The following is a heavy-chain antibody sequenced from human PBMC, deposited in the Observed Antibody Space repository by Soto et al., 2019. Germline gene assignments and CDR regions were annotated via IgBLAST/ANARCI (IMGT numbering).Heavy chain of an antibody. CDR3: ARDLVGATVVGAFDI. V-gene: IGHV3-33*01. CDR2: IWYDGSNK. J-gene: IGHJ3*02. D-gene: IGHD1-26*01. CDR1: GFTFSSYG. Sequence: QVQLVESGGGVVQPGRSLRLSCAASGFTFSSYGMHWVRQAPGKGLEWVAVIWYDGSNKYYADSVKGRFTISRDNSKNTLYLQMNSLRAEDTAVYYCARDLVGATVVGAFDIWGQGTMVTVSS.